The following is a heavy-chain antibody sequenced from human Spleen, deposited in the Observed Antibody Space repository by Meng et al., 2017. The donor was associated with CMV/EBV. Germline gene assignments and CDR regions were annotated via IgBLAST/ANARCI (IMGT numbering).Heavy chain of an antibody. CDR2: INHSGST. J-gene: IGHJ5*02. V-gene: IGHV4-34*01. D-gene: IGHD3-10*01. Sequence: SETLSLTCAVYGGSFSDYHWSWIRQPPGKGLEWIGEINHSGSTNYNPSLKSRVTISVDTSKNQFSLKLSSVTAADTAVYYCARGRGPNWFDPWGQGTLVTVSS. CDR3: ARGRGPNWFDP. CDR1: GGSFSDYH.